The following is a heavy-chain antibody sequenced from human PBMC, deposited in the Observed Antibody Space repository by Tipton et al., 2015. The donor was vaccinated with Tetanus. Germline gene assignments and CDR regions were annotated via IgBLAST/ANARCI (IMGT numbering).Heavy chain of an antibody. J-gene: IGHJ4*02. CDR1: GYTFTDYY. V-gene: IGHV1-18*04. Sequence: QLVQSGAEVKRPGASVKVSCKASGYTFTDYYMHWVRQAPGQGLEWVEWISPYNGNTNYGQKFQGRVTMTTETSTSTAYMELRSLRSDDTAVYFCARDYSIPYYFDNWGQGTRVIVSS. CDR2: ISPYNGNT. CDR3: ARDYSIPYYFDN. D-gene: IGHD4-11*01.